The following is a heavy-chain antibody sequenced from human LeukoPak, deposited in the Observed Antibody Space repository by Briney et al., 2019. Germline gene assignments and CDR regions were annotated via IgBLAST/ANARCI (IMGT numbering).Heavy chain of an antibody. V-gene: IGHV4-34*01. CDR1: GGSFGGYY. CDR3: APGIDEYKQGH. D-gene: IGHD5-24*01. CDR2: IHPTGSP. J-gene: IGHJ4*01. Sequence: TSETLSLTCAVYGGSFGGYYWNWIRQSPGKGLEWIGEIHPTGSPYYNPSLKGRVTISVDTSKNQFSLTLTSVAAADTAVYYCAPGIDEYKQGHWGHGTLVTVA.